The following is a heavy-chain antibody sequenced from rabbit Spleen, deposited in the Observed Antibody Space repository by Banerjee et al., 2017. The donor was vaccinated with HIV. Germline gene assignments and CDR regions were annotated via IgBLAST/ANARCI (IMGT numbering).Heavy chain of an antibody. CDR1: GFDFSRSDW. CDR2: IDIGSSGRS. J-gene: IGHJ4*01. CDR3: ARDRPGSDNFDL. D-gene: IGHD3-1*01. Sequence: QEQLVESGGDLVKPGASLTLTCTASGFDFSRSDWMCWVRQAPGKGLEWIACIDIGSSGRSYYASWAKGQFTISKTSSTTVTLQMTSLTAADTATYFCARDRPGSDNFDLWGQGTLVTVS. V-gene: IGHV1S45*01.